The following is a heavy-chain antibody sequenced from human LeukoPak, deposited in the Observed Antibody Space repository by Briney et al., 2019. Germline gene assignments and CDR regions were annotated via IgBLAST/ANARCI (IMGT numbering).Heavy chain of an antibody. D-gene: IGHD2-15*01. CDR3: AKDIARGYCSGGSCYSGFDY. CDR1: GFTFDDYA. CDR2: VSGDGGST. Sequence: GGSLRLSCAASGFTFDDYAMHSVRPAPGRGRAGVSLVSGDGGSTYYAVSVKGRFTISRANSKNSLYLQMNSLRTEDTALYYCAKDIARGYCSGGSCYSGFDYWGQGTLVTVSS. V-gene: IGHV3-43*02. J-gene: IGHJ4*02.